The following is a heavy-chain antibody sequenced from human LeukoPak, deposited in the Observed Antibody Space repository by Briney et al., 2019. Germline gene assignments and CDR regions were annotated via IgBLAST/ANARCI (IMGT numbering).Heavy chain of an antibody. J-gene: IGHJ5*01. V-gene: IGHV3-23*01. CDR2: ITGSGGST. CDR3: TKDILTGYYISGFDS. D-gene: IGHD3-9*01. Sequence: GGSLRLSCAASGFTFSSYEMSWVRQAPGKGLEWVSAITGSGGSTDYADSVKGRFTISRDNSKNTLYLQMNSLRAEDTALYYCTKDILTGYYISGFDSWGQGTLVTVSS. CDR1: GFTFSSYE.